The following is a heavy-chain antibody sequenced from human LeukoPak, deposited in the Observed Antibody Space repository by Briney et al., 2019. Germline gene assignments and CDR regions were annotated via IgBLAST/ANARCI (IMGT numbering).Heavy chain of an antibody. CDR3: ASSYEGWFGELDAFDI. CDR2: IFYSGST. D-gene: IGHD3-10*01. J-gene: IGHJ3*02. Sequence: KPSETLSLTCTVSSGSISTSNYYWGWVRQPPGKALEWIGNIFYSGSTYYSPSLKSRVTISLDTSRNQFSLKLNSVTAADTAVYYCASSYEGWFGELDAFDIWGQGTMVTVSS. V-gene: IGHV4-39*07. CDR1: SGSISTSNYY.